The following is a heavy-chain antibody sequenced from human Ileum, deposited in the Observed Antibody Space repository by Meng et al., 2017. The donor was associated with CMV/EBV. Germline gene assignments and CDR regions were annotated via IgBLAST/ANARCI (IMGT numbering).Heavy chain of an antibody. CDR1: GFTFSSYS. Sequence: GESLKISCAASGFTFSSYSMNWVRQAPGKGLEWVSSISSSSSYIYYADSVKGRFTISRDNAKNSLYLQMNSLRAEDTAVYYCARVLMVAFDYWGQGTLVTGSS. V-gene: IGHV3-21*01. CDR2: ISSSSSYI. CDR3: ARVLMVAFDY. J-gene: IGHJ4*02. D-gene: IGHD2-15*01.